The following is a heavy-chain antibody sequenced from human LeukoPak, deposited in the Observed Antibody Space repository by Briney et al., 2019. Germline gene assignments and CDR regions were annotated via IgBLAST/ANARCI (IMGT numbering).Heavy chain of an antibody. CDR3: ARAGPYGSGSYSYYYYYMDV. D-gene: IGHD3-10*01. CDR2: ISGSGGST. V-gene: IGHV3-23*01. CDR1: GFTFSSYA. J-gene: IGHJ6*03. Sequence: PGGSLRLSCAASGFTFSSYAMSWVRQAPGKGLEWVSAISGSGGSTYYADSVKGRFTISRDNSKNTLYLQMNSLRAEDTAVYYCARAGPYGSGSYSYYYYYMDVWGKGTTVTVSS.